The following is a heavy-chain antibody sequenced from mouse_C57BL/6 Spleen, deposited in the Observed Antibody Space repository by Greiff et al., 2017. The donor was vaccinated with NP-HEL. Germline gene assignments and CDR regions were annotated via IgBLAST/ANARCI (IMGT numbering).Heavy chain of an antibody. D-gene: IGHD2-3*01. CDR1: GFTFSDYG. Sequence: EVMLVESGGGLVKPGGSLKLSCAASGFTFSDYGMHWVRQAPEKGLEWVAYISSGSSTIYYADTVKGRFTISRDNAKNTLFLQMTSLRSEDTAMYYCARGGYDYLDYWGQGTTLTVSS. CDR3: ARGGYDYLDY. V-gene: IGHV5-17*01. J-gene: IGHJ2*01. CDR2: ISSGSSTI.